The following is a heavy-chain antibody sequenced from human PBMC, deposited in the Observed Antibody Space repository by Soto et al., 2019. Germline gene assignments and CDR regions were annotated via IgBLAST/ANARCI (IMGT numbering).Heavy chain of an antibody. J-gene: IGHJ3*02. D-gene: IGHD6-19*01. CDR2: ISGSGTTA. Sequence: EVQLLESGGGLVQPGGSLRLSCAASGFVFSSYAMCWVRQAPGKGLEWVSAISGSGTTAYYADSVTGRFIFSRDNPKNTMYLQMNSLRAEDTAVYFCAKTTDGWFSAFEIWGQGTVVTVSS. CDR1: GFVFSSYA. CDR3: AKTTDGWFSAFEI. V-gene: IGHV3-23*01.